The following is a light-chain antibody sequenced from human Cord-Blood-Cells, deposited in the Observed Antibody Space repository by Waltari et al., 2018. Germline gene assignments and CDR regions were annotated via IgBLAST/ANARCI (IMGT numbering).Light chain of an antibody. CDR1: QSVLYSSNNKNY. CDR2: WAS. CDR3: QQYYSTRT. V-gene: IGKV4-1*01. Sequence: DIVMTQSTDSLAVSLGEKGTINCKSSQSVLYSSNNKNYLAWYQQKPGQPPKLLIYWASTREARVPDRLSGSGSGTDFTLAISSLQAVDVAVYDCQQYYSTRTFGQGTKVEI. J-gene: IGKJ1*01.